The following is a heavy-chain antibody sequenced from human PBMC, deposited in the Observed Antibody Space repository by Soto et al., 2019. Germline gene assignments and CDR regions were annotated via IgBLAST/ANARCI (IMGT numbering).Heavy chain of an antibody. CDR1: GFTFSDYY. Sequence: PGGSLRVSCAASGFTFSDYYMSWIRQAPGKGLEWVSYISSSGSTIYYADSVKGRFTISRDNAKNSLYLQMNSLRAEDTAVYYCARTRGDSSGYYPYYYYYGRDVWGHGTTVTVSS. CDR2: ISSSGSTI. V-gene: IGHV3-11*01. J-gene: IGHJ6*02. D-gene: IGHD3-22*01. CDR3: ARTRGDSSGYYPYYYYYGRDV.